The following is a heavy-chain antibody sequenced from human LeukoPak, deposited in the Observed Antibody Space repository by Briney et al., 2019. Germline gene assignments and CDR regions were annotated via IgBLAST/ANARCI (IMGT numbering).Heavy chain of an antibody. V-gene: IGHV4-4*07. D-gene: IGHD3-22*01. J-gene: IGHJ4*02. Sequence: SETLSLTCTVSGGSISSYYWSWIRQPAGKGLEWIGRIYTSGSTNYNPSLKSRVTMSVDTSKNQFSLKLSSVTAADTAVYYCARAAPYYYDSSGYYPTFDYWGQGTLVTVSS. CDR3: ARAAPYYYDSSGYYPTFDY. CDR2: IYTSGST. CDR1: GGSISSYY.